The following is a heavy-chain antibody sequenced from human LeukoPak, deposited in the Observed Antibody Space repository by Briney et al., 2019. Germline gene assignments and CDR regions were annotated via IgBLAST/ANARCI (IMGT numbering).Heavy chain of an antibody. D-gene: IGHD3-22*01. CDR3: ARSYYDNSGYYRH. CDR2: ITRSASPM. V-gene: IGHV3-21*01. CDR1: GFTFNLYT. Sequence: KPGGSLRLSCVTSGFTFNLYTMNWVRQAPGEGLEWVFSITRSASPMYYADSVKGRFTISRDNARNSLYLQMNSLRDEDTAVYYCARSYYDNSGYYRHWGQGTLVSVSS. J-gene: IGHJ1*01.